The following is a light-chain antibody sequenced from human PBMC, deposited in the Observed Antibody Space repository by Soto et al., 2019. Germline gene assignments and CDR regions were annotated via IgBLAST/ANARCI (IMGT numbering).Light chain of an antibody. Sequence: QSALTQPRSVSGSPGQSVTISCTGTSSDVDDYNYVSWYQQHPDTAPKLMIYDVTKRPSGVPDRFSGSKSGNTASLTISGLQAEDEADYYCCSYTSSNWGVFGGGTKLTVL. CDR2: DVT. J-gene: IGLJ3*02. V-gene: IGLV2-11*01. CDR3: CSYTSSNWGV. CDR1: SSDVDDYNY.